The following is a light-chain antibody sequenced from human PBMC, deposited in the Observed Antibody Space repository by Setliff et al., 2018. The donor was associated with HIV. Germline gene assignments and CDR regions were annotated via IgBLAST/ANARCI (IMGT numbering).Light chain of an antibody. CDR3: CSYAGSYTYI. J-gene: IGLJ1*01. Sequence: QSALTQPRSVSGSPGQSVTFSCTGSSSDVGTYNYVSWYQQHPGKAPKLMIYDVTRRPSGVPDRFPGSKTGNTASLTISGLQAEDEADYYCCSYAGSYTYIFGTGTKGTV. V-gene: IGLV2-11*01. CDR1: SSDVGTYNY. CDR2: DVT.